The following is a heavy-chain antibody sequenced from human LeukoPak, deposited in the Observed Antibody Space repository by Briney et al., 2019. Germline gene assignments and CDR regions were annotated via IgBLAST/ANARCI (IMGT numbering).Heavy chain of an antibody. CDR3: RVVPAAIAFAEYFQH. J-gene: IGHJ1*01. CDR1: GGTFSSYA. D-gene: IGHD2-2*01. Sequence: GASVKVSCKASGGTFSSYAISWVRQAPGQGLEWMGGIIPIFGTANYAQKFQGRVTITADESTSTAYMELSSLRSEDTAVYYCRVVPAAIAFAEYFQHWGQGTLVTVSS. CDR2: IIPIFGTA. V-gene: IGHV1-69*13.